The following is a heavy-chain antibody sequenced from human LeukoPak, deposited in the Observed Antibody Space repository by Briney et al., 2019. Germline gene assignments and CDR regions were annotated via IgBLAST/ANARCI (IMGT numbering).Heavy chain of an antibody. CDR3: ARVITMVRGVFNWFDP. CDR1: GYTFTSYG. D-gene: IGHD3-10*01. J-gene: IGHJ5*02. Sequence: ASVKLSCKASGYTFTSYGISWVRQAPGQGLEWMGWISAYNGNTNYAQKLQGRVTMTTDTSTSTAYMELRSLRSDDTAVYYCARVITMVRGVFNWFDPWGQGTLVTVSS. V-gene: IGHV1-18*01. CDR2: ISAYNGNT.